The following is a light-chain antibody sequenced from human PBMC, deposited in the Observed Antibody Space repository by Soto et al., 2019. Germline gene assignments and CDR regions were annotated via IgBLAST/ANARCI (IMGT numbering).Light chain of an antibody. J-gene: IGKJ1*01. V-gene: IGKV3-15*01. CDR1: QSVSRK. Sequence: EIGMTQSPATLSVSPGERATLSCRASQSVSRKLAWYQQKPGQAPRLLIYGASTRATGIPARFIGSGSGTEFTLTISSLKPEDFAVYYCQQYNNWHTWTFGQGTKVDIK. CDR3: QQYNNWHTWT. CDR2: GAS.